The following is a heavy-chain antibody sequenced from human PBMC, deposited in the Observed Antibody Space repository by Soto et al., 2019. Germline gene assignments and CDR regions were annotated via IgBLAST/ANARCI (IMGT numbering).Heavy chain of an antibody. CDR3: ATDYGDSWFDP. V-gene: IGHV3-30*02. J-gene: IGHJ5*02. CDR1: GFTFSSYG. D-gene: IGHD4-17*01. CDR2: LWFDGIYK. Sequence: GGSLRLSCAASGFTFSSYGMHWVRQAPGKGLEWVAFLWFDGIYKYYADSVKGRFTISRDNSKNTLYLQMNSLRAEDTAVYYCATDYGDSWFDPWGQGTLVTVSS.